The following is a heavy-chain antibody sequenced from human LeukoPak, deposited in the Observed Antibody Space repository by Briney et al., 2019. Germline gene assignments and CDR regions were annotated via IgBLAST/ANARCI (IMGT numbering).Heavy chain of an antibody. D-gene: IGHD6-19*01. CDR3: AREVIAVAGTGNYYYYYGMDV. Sequence: GASVKVSCKASGYTFISYGISWVRQAPGQGLEWMGWISAYNGNTNYAQKLQGRVTMTTDTSTSTAYMELRSLRSDDTAVYYCAREVIAVAGTGNYYYYYGMDVWGQGTTVTVSS. CDR1: GYTFISYG. J-gene: IGHJ6*02. V-gene: IGHV1-18*01. CDR2: ISAYNGNT.